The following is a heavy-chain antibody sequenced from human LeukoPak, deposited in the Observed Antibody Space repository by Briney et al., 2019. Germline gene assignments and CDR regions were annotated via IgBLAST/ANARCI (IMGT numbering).Heavy chain of an antibody. Sequence: PSETLSLTCTVSGGSISSYYWSWIRQPPGKGLGWSGYIDYSVSTNYNPSLKSRVTISVDTSKNQFSLKLSSVTAADTAVYYCARHALSPIAAAANAYYFDYWGQGTLVTVSS. CDR2: IDYSVST. D-gene: IGHD6-13*01. CDR1: GGSISSYY. J-gene: IGHJ4*02. CDR3: ARHALSPIAAAANAYYFDY. V-gene: IGHV4-59*08.